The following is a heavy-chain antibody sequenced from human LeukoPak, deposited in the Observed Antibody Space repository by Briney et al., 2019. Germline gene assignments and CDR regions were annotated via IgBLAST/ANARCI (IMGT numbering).Heavy chain of an antibody. CDR1: GGSISSYF. Sequence: SETLSLTCTVSGGSISSYFWSWIRQPPGKGLEWIGDIYYSGSTNYSPSLKSRVTISVDTSKNQFSLKLSSVTAADTAVYYCARALYSGSHQETFDYWGQGTLVTVSS. CDR2: IYYSGST. J-gene: IGHJ4*02. CDR3: ARALYSGSHQETFDY. D-gene: IGHD1-26*01. V-gene: IGHV4-59*08.